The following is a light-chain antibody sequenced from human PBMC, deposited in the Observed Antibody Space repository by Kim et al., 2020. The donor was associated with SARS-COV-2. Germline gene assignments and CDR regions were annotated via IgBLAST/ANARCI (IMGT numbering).Light chain of an antibody. CDR1: SSDVGGYNY. V-gene: IGLV2-14*03. CDR2: DAS. J-gene: IGLJ2*01. Sequence: QSALTQPASVSGSPGQSITISCTGTSSDVGGYNYVSWYQQHPGKAPKLMIYDASNRPSGVSNRFSGSKSGNTASLTISGLQAEDEADIYCSSYTSSSTVVFGGGTQLTVL. CDR3: SSYTSSSTVV.